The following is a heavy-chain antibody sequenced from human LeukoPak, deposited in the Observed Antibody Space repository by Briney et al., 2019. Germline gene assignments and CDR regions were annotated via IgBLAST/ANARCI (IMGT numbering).Heavy chain of an antibody. Sequence: SGGSLRLSCAASGFTFSSYAMSWVRQAPGKGLEWVSAISGSGGSTYYADSVKGRFTISRDNSKNTLYLQMNSLRAEDTAVYYCAKDFRRVPAAMRLFDYWGQGTLVTVSS. CDR3: AKDFRRVPAAMRLFDY. D-gene: IGHD2-2*01. CDR2: ISGSGGST. V-gene: IGHV3-23*01. CDR1: GFTFSSYA. J-gene: IGHJ4*02.